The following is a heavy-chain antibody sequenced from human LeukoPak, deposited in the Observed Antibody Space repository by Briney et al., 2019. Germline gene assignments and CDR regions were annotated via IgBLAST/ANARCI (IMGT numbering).Heavy chain of an antibody. CDR2: IPYDGSHK. Sequence: GGSLRLSCAASGFTFSTYGFHWVRQAPGKGLEWVAVIPYDGSHKDYADSVKGRFTIYRDDSKNMLYLQMNSLRTEDTAVYYCSHFYGSGSYSFDCWGQGPLVTVYS. CDR3: SHFYGSGSYSFDC. D-gene: IGHD3-10*01. V-gene: IGHV3-30*03. J-gene: IGHJ4*02. CDR1: GFTFSTYG.